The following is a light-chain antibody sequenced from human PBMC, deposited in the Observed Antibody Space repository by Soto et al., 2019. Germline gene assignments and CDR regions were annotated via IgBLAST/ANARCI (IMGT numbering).Light chain of an antibody. CDR2: DAS. J-gene: IGKJ5*01. CDR3: QQRSQWPPMT. CDR1: QSVSIH. Sequence: TQSQGTLSVSLGERATLSCRASQSVSIHLAWYQVKPGQAPRLLIYDASSRATGVPARFSGSGSGTDFSLTISSLEPEDVAVYYCQQRSQWPPMTFGQGTRLEIK. V-gene: IGKV3-11*01.